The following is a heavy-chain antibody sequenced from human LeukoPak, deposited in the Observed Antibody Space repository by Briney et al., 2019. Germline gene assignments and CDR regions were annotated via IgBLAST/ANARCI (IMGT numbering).Heavy chain of an antibody. CDR3: ARGIGAARGN. D-gene: IGHD1-26*01. CDR2: INHSGST. CDR1: GGSISSYY. V-gene: IGHV4-34*01. J-gene: IGHJ4*02. Sequence: SETLSLTCTVSGGSISSYYWSWIRQPPGKGLEWIGEINHSGSTNYNPSLKSRVTISVDTSKNQFSLKLSSVTAADTAVYYCARGIGAARGNWGQGTLVTVSS.